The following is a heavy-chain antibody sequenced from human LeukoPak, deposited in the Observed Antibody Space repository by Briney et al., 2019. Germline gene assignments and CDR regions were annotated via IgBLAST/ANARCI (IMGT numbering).Heavy chain of an antibody. CDR3: ARGVGGIVAAAFDY. D-gene: IGHD6-13*01. Sequence: ASVKVSCKASGYTFTSYGISWVRQAPGQGLEWMGWISAYNGNTNYAQKLQGRVTMTADTSTSTAYMALKRLRSDDTAVYYCARGVGGIVAAAFDYWGQGTLVTVSS. CDR2: ISAYNGNT. V-gene: IGHV1-18*01. J-gene: IGHJ4*02. CDR1: GYTFTSYG.